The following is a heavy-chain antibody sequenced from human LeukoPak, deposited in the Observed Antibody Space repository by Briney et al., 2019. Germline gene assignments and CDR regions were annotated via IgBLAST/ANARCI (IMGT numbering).Heavy chain of an antibody. CDR2: ISGDGTNT. J-gene: IGHJ4*02. Sequence: GGSLRLSCAASGFTFDDYTMHWVRQAPGKSLEWVSLISGDGTNTYYADSVKGRFTISRDNSKNSLFLQMNSLRIEDTALYYCGKDMGDIAVVIAALDSWGQGTLVTVSS. D-gene: IGHD2-15*01. CDR3: GKDMGDIAVVIAALDS. CDR1: GFTFDDYT. V-gene: IGHV3-43*02.